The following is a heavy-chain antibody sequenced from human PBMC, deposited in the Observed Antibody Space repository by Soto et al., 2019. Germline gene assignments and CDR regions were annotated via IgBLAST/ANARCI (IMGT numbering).Heavy chain of an antibody. V-gene: IGHV1-8*01. D-gene: IGHD5-18*01. J-gene: IGHJ5*02. CDR1: GYTFTNND. CDR3: ARMASFGSLNCFDP. CDR2: MNPGSGDT. Sequence: ASVKVSCKASGYTFTNNDVPWVRQATGQGLEWMGWMNPGSGDTRYAQKFQGRVTMTRNISIATAYMELSSLSSEDTAIYYCARMASFGSLNCFDPWGQGTLVTVSS.